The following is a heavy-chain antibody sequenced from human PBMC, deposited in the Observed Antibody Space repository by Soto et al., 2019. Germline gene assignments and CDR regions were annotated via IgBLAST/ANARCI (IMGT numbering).Heavy chain of an antibody. V-gene: IGHV3-30-3*01. CDR3: GRCTSTSCHLGSDY. J-gene: IGHJ4*02. CDR2: ISYDGSNK. D-gene: IGHD2-2*01. CDR1: GFTFSNYA. Sequence: GWSLRLSCAASGFTFSNYAMNWVRQAPGKGLEWVALISYDGSNKYYADSVKGRFTISRDSSKNTLYLQMNSLRAADTAVYYCGRCTSTSCHLGSDYWGQGPRVTVPA.